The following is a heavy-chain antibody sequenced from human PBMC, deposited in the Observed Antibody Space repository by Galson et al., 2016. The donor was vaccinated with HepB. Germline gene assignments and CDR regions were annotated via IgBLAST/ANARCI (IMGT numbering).Heavy chain of an antibody. V-gene: IGHV4-59*12. Sequence: SETLSLTCTVSGGSISSYYWSWIRQPPGKGLEWIGYIYYSGSTNYNPSLKSRVTISVDTSKNQFSLKFNSVTAADTAVYFCACYGTSWHPADYWGQGTLITVSS. CDR2: IYYSGST. CDR3: ACYGTSWHPADY. J-gene: IGHJ4*02. CDR1: GGSISSYY. D-gene: IGHD3-16*01.